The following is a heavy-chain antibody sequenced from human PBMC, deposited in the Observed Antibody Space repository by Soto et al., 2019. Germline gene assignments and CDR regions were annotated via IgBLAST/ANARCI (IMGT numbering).Heavy chain of an antibody. CDR3: ARGGGDYNWNPEGYFDY. CDR1: GGSVSSGSYY. D-gene: IGHD1-1*01. J-gene: IGHJ4*02. Sequence: SETLSLTCTVSGGSVSSGSYYWSWIRQPPGKGLEWIGYIYYSGSTNYNPSLKSRVTISVDTSKNQFSLKLSSVTAADTAVYYCARGGGDYNWNPEGYFDYWGQGTLVTVSS. V-gene: IGHV4-61*01. CDR2: IYYSGST.